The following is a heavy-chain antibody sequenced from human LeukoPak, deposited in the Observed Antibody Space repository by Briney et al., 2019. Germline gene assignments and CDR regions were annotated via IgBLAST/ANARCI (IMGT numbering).Heavy chain of an antibody. CDR2: ITDDGTNK. Sequence: GGSLRLSCAASGFTFSRYEMNWVRQAPGKGLEWVSYITDDGTNKYDADSVKGRFTISRDNAKTSLYLQMNNLRVDDTAIYYCAREVEWELPDYWGQGTLVTVSS. CDR1: GFTFSRYE. D-gene: IGHD1-26*01. J-gene: IGHJ4*02. CDR3: AREVEWELPDY. V-gene: IGHV3-48*03.